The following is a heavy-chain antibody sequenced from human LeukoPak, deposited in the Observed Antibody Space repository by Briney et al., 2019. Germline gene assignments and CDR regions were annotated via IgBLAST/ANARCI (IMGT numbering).Heavy chain of an antibody. CDR3: ARRHYGGNFNWFDP. CDR2: IHHSGST. CDR1: GGSISSGGYS. Sequence: SQTLSLTCAVSGGSISSGGYSWSWIRQPPGKGLEWIGYIHHSGSTYYNPSLKSRVTTSVDRSKNQFSLKLSSVTAADTAVYYCARRHYGGNFNWFDPWGQGTLVTVSS. D-gene: IGHD4-23*01. V-gene: IGHV4-30-2*01. J-gene: IGHJ5*02.